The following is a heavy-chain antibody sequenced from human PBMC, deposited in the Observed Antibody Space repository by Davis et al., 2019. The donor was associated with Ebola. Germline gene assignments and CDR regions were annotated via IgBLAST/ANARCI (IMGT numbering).Heavy chain of an antibody. CDR2: IDTAGSAT. CDR3: ARGGDPIDV. D-gene: IGHD4-17*01. Sequence: GESLKISCAASGFTFSSYWMHWVRQAPGKGLLWVSRIDTAGSATTYADSVKGRFTFSRDNAKNSLYLQMNSLRAEDTAVYYCARGGDPIDVWGQGTLVTVSS. J-gene: IGHJ4*02. V-gene: IGHV3-74*01. CDR1: GFTFSSYW.